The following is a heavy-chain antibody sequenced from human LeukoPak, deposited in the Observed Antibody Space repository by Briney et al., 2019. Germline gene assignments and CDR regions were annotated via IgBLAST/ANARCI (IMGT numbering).Heavy chain of an antibody. V-gene: IGHV4-59*01. CDR2: IYNSGST. J-gene: IGHJ4*02. CDR3: ARDRYDSGSFDY. D-gene: IGHD3-10*01. CDR1: GGSISSYY. Sequence: SETLSLTCTVSGGSISSYYWGWIRQPPGKGLEWIGYIYNSGSTNYNPSLKSRVTISINTSKNQFSLKLSSVTAADTAVYYCARDRYDSGSFDYWGQGTLVTVSS.